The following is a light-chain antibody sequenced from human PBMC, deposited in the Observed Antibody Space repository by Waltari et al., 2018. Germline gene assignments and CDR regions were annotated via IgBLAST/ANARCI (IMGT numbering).Light chain of an antibody. CDR3: QTWGTGIEV. J-gene: IGLJ2*01. V-gene: IGLV4-69*01. CDR1: SGHSSYA. Sequence: QLVLTQSPSASASLGASVKLTCTLSSGHSSYATAWPQQQPGKGPRYLMKLTSDGSHSKGAGIPDRFSGSSSGAERYLTISSLQSEDEADYYCQTWGTGIEVFGGGTKLTVL. CDR2: LTSDGSH.